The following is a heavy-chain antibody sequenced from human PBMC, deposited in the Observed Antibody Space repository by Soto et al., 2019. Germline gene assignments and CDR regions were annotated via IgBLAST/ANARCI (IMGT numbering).Heavy chain of an antibody. J-gene: IGHJ6*02. CDR2: IIPIFGTA. CDR3: ATSGYDPSNYYYGMDV. D-gene: IGHD5-12*01. CDR1: GGTFSSYA. Sequence: GASGEGPCKASGGTFSSYAISWVRQAPGQGLEWMGGIIPIFGTANYAQKFQGRVTITADESTSTAYMELSSLRSEDTAVYYCATSGYDPSNYYYGMDVWGQGTTVTVSS. V-gene: IGHV1-69*01.